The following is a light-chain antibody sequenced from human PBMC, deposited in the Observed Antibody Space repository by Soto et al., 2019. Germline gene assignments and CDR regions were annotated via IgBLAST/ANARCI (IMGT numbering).Light chain of an antibody. J-gene: IGLJ2*01. V-gene: IGLV2-14*03. Sequence: QSVLTQPASVSGSPGQSITISCTGTRSDIGAYNFVSWHQQHPGEVPKLILYDVNVRPSGVSNRFSGSKSGNTASLTISGLQAEDEADYYCTSWTTSTTMIFGGGTKLTVL. CDR3: TSWTTSTTMI. CDR2: DVN. CDR1: RSDIGAYNF.